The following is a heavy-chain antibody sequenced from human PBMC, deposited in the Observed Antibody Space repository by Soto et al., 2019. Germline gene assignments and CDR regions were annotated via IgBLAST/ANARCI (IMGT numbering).Heavy chain of an antibody. CDR1: GGSFSGYY. CDR2: INHSGST. CDR3: ATTAKFNYALWSGQQGKRSMDV. Sequence: SETLSLTCAVYGGSFSGYYWSWIRQPPGKGLEWIGEINHSGSTNYNPSLKSRVTISVDTSKNQFSLKLSSMTAADTAVYYCATTAKFNYALWSGQQGKRSMDVRRHRTSLTVSS. J-gene: IGHJ6*02. V-gene: IGHV4-34*01. D-gene: IGHD3-3*01.